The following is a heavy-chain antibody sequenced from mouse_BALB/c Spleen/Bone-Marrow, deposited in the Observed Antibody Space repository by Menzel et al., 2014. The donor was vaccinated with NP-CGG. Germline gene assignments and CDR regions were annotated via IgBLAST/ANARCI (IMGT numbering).Heavy chain of an antibody. CDR2: IDPSDSEA. V-gene: IGHV1S126*01. D-gene: IGHD2-3*01. Sequence: QVQLKDSGPQQVRPGASVKISCKASGYSFTSYWMHWVKQRPGQGLEWIGMIDPSDSEARLNQKFKDKATLTVDKSSSTAYMQLSSPTSEDSAVYYCARGDDGYYGDYWGQGTTLTVSS. CDR1: GYSFTSYW. J-gene: IGHJ2*01. CDR3: ARGDDGYYGDY.